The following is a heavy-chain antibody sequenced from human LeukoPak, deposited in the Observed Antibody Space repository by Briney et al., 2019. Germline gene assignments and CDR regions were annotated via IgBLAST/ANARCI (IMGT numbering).Heavy chain of an antibody. CDR1: GGSFSGYY. Sequence: SETLSLTCAVYGGSFSGYYWSWIRQPPGKGLEWIGEINHSGSTNYNPSLKSRVTISVDTSKNQFSLKLSSVTAADTAVYYCARHNTIFGVVIDYWGQGTLVTVSS. D-gene: IGHD3-3*01. J-gene: IGHJ4*02. V-gene: IGHV4-34*01. CDR3: ARHNTIFGVVIDY. CDR2: INHSGST.